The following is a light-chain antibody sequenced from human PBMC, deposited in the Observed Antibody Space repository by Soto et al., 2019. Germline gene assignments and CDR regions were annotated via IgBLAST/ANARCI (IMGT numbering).Light chain of an antibody. J-gene: IGLJ1*01. V-gene: IGLV2-23*01. CDR1: NSDVGTHNL. Sequence: QSALAQPASVSGSPGQSITISCTGTNSDVGTHNLVSWYQQHPGKAPKLIIYEGTRRPSGVSNRFSGSKSGNTASLTISGLQAEDEADYYCCSYALLFGNGTKVTVL. CDR3: CSYALL. CDR2: EGT.